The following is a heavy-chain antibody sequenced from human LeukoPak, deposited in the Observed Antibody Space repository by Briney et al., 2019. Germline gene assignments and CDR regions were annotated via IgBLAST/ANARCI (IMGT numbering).Heavy chain of an antibody. CDR2: INPNSGGT. CDR3: ARESPTGATLDAFDI. V-gene: IGHV1-2*02. D-gene: IGHD1-26*01. Sequence: ASVKVFCKASGYTFTGYYMHWVRQAPGQGLEWMGWINPNSGGTNYAQKFQGRVTMTRDTSISTAYMELSRLRSDDTAVYYCARESPTGATLDAFDIWGQGTMVTVSS. J-gene: IGHJ3*02. CDR1: GYTFTGYY.